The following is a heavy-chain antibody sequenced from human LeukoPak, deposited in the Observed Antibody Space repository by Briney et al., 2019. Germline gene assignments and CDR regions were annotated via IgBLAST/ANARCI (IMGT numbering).Heavy chain of an antibody. Sequence: PGGSLRLSCAASGFTFSSYGMSWVRQAPGKGLEWVSAISGSGGSTYYADSVKGRFTISRDNAKNSLYLQMNSLRAEDTAVYYCARGPYSSSWYPSNWFDPWGQGTLVTVSS. J-gene: IGHJ5*02. CDR2: ISGSGGST. CDR3: ARGPYSSSWYPSNWFDP. CDR1: GFTFSSYG. D-gene: IGHD6-13*01. V-gene: IGHV3-23*01.